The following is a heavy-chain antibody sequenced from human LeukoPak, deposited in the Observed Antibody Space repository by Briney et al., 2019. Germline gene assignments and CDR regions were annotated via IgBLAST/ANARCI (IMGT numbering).Heavy chain of an antibody. CDR3: ARPSVKGYYYYYMDV. J-gene: IGHJ6*03. CDR2: INHSGST. Sequence: SETPSLTCAVYGGSFSGYYWSWIRQPPGKGLEWIGEINHSGSTNYNPSLKSRVTISVDTSKNQFSLKLSSVTAADTAVYYCARPSVKGYYYYYMDVWGEGTTVTISS. V-gene: IGHV4-34*01. D-gene: IGHD4-17*01. CDR1: GGSFSGYY.